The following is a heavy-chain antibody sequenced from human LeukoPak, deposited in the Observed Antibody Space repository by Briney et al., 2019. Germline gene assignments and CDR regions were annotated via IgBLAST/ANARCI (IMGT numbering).Heavy chain of an antibody. V-gene: IGHV3-20*04. CDR3: ARDGRRYYGSGSYFLDWIDP. D-gene: IGHD3-10*01. Sequence: GGSLRLSCAASGFTFDRFTIHWVRQTPGKGLEWVSGINWNGRAIGYADSVKGRFTISRDNAKSSLYLEMSTLRAEDTALYYCARDGRRYYGSGSYFLDWIDPWGQGTLVTVSS. J-gene: IGHJ5*02. CDR2: INWNGRAI. CDR1: GFTFDRFT.